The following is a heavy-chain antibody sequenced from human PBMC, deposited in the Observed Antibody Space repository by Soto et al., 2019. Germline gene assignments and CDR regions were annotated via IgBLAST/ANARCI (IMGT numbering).Heavy chain of an antibody. D-gene: IGHD6-19*01. J-gene: IGHJ3*02. CDR1: GGSLRSYY. V-gene: IGHV4-59*01. CDR2: IYYSGST. CDR3: ARQQWLVLNAFDI. Sequence: SGTPSLTCTVSGGSLRSYYWNWVRPPPGKGLEWIGYIYYSGSTNYNPSLKSRVTISVDTSKNQFSLKLSSVTAADTAVYYCARQQWLVLNAFDIWGQGTMVTVSS.